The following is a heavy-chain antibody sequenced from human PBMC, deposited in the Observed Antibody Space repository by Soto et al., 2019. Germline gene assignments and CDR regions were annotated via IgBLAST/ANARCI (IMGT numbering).Heavy chain of an antibody. D-gene: IGHD6-13*01. CDR2: IYYSGST. Sequence: SETLSLTCTVSGGSISSGDYYWSWIRQPPGKGLEWIGYIYYSGSTYYNPSLKSRVTISVDTSKNQFSLKLSSVTAADTAVYYCARYSSSWYYFDYWGQGTLVTV. J-gene: IGHJ4*02. CDR3: ARYSSSWYYFDY. V-gene: IGHV4-30-4*01. CDR1: GGSISSGDYY.